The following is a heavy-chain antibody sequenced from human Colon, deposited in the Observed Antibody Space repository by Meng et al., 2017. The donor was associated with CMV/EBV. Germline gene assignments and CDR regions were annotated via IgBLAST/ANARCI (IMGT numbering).Heavy chain of an antibody. CDR1: GSSFSNSW. Sequence: GESLKISCAASGSSFSNSWMIWVRRAPGKGLEWVAKTNEDGSDKYYVDSVKGRFTIFRDNAKNSVYLQMNSLRAEDTAVYYCARDLTTTLDYWGQGTLVTVSS. CDR3: ARDLTTTLDY. V-gene: IGHV3-7*01. J-gene: IGHJ4*02. CDR2: TNEDGSDK. D-gene: IGHD1-14*01.